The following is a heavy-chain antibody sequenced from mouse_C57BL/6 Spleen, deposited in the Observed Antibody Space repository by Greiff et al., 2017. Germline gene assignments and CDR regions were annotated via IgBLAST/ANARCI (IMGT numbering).Heavy chain of an antibody. CDR2: IDPSDSET. D-gene: IGHD1-1*01. V-gene: IGHV1-52*01. CDR3: ARGYGSPAWFAY. Sequence: QVQLQQPGAELVRPGSSVKLSCKASGYTFTSYWMHWVKQRPIQGLEWIGNIDPSDSETHYNQKFKDKATLTVDKSSSTAYIQLSSLTSEDSAVYYCARGYGSPAWFAYWGQGTLVTVSA. CDR1: GYTFTSYW. J-gene: IGHJ3*01.